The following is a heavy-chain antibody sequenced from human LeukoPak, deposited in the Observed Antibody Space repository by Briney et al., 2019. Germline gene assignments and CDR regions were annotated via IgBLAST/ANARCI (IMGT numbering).Heavy chain of an antibody. V-gene: IGHV3-21*01. CDR1: GFTFSNAW. D-gene: IGHD6-6*01. Sequence: GGSLRLSCAASGFTFSNAWTSWVRQAPGKGLEWVSSIDGTSTNIYYADSVEGRFTISRDNAKNSVYLQMNSLRAEDTAVYYCARDDPSMIAALHYWGQGTLVTVSS. J-gene: IGHJ4*02. CDR3: ARDDPSMIAALHY. CDR2: IDGTSTNI.